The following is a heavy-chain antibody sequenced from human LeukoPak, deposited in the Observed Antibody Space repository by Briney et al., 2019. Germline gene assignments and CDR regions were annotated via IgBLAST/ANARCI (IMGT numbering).Heavy chain of an antibody. V-gene: IGHV1-2*02. CDR2: INPNSGGT. CDR1: GYTFNGYY. CDR3: ARDRVVVAASFRFDP. Sequence: ASVKVSCKASGYTFNGYYMHWVRQAPGQGLEWMGWINPNSGGTNYAQKFQGRVTMTRDTSISTAYMELSRLRSDDTAVYYCARDRVVVAASFRFDPWGQGTLVTVSS. D-gene: IGHD2-15*01. J-gene: IGHJ5*02.